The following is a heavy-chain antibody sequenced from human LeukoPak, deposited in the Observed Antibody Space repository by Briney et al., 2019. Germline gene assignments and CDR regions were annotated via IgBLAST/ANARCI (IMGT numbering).Heavy chain of an antibody. J-gene: IGHJ5*02. CDR1: GFTFSSYG. Sequence: PGRSLRLSCAASGFTFSSYGMHWVRQAPGKGLEWVAVIWYDGSNKYYADSVKGRFTISRDNSKNTLYLQMNSLRAEDTAVYYCVRGPYGSGSYTWGQGTLVTVSS. CDR2: IWYDGSNK. V-gene: IGHV3-33*01. D-gene: IGHD3-10*01. CDR3: VRGPYGSGSYT.